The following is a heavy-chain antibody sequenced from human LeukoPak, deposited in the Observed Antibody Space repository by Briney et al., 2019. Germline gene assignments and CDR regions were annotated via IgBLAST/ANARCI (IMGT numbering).Heavy chain of an antibody. V-gene: IGHV3-23*01. D-gene: IGHD3-10*01. CDR1: GFTFSSYA. Sequence: PGGSLRLSCAASGFTFSSYAMSWVRQAPGKGLEWVSAISGSGGSTYYADSVEGRFTISRDNSKNTLYLQVNSLRAEDTAVYYCAKVAMVRQRPKVEDYADYWGQGTLVTVSS. CDR3: AKVAMVRQRPKVEDYADY. J-gene: IGHJ4*02. CDR2: ISGSGGST.